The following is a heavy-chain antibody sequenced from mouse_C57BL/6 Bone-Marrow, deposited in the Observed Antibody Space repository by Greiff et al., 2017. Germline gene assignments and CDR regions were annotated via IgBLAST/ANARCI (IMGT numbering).Heavy chain of an antibody. V-gene: IGHV1-81*01. D-gene: IGHD1-1*01. Sequence: QVQLQQSGAELARPGASVKLSCKASGYTFTSYGISWVKQRTGQGLEWIGEIYPRSGNTYYNEKFKGKATLTVDTSSSTAYMELHSLTSEDSAVYFCARVEFDGSSGDWYFDVWGTGTTVTVSS. CDR2: IYPRSGNT. CDR1: GYTFTSYG. CDR3: ARVEFDGSSGDWYFDV. J-gene: IGHJ1*03.